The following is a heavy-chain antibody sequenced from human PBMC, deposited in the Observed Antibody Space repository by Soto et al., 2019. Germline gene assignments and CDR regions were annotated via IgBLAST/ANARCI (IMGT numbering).Heavy chain of an antibody. D-gene: IGHD6-6*01. V-gene: IGHV4-34*01. CDR1: GVSFSGYY. CDR2: INHSGST. CDR3: ARTSRFDY. J-gene: IGHJ4*02. Sequence: QVLLQQWGAGLLKPSETLSLTCAVYGVSFSGYYWSWIRQPPGKGLEWIGEINHSGSTNYNPSLKTRVTISVDTSKNQCSLKLSSVTAADTAVYYCARTSRFDYWGQGTLVTVSS.